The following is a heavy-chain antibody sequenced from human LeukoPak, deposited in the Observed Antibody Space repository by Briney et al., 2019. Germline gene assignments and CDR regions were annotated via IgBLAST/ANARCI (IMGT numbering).Heavy chain of an antibody. CDR2: IIPILGIA. Sequence: GASVKVSCKASGGTFSSYAISWVRQAPGQGLEWMGRIIPILGIANYAQKFQGRVTISADKSTSTAYMELSSLRSEDTAVYYCAKDLRVGVGIFGVVIIEAFDIWGQGTMVTVSS. CDR1: GGTFSSYA. CDR3: AKDLRVGVGIFGVVIIEAFDI. D-gene: IGHD3-3*01. V-gene: IGHV1-69*04. J-gene: IGHJ3*02.